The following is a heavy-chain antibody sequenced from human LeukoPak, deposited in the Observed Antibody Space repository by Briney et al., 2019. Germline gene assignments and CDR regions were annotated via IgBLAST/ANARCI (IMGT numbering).Heavy chain of an antibody. D-gene: IGHD3-22*01. J-gene: IGHJ6*03. V-gene: IGHV4-59*01. Sequence: SETLSLTCTVSGGSISSYYWSWIRQPPGKGLEWIGYIYYSGSTNYNPSLKSRVTISVDMSKNQFSLKLSSVTAADTAVYYCARGPRYDSSGYLHYYYYMDVWGKGTTVTVSS. CDR2: IYYSGST. CDR3: ARGPRYDSSGYLHYYYYMDV. CDR1: GGSISSYY.